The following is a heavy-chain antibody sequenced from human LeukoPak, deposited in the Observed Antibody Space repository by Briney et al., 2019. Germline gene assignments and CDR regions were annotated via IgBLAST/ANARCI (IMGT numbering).Heavy chain of an antibody. J-gene: IGHJ4*02. CDR3: ANTNYYDSSGYYIDY. CDR2: ISGSGGST. D-gene: IGHD3-22*01. V-gene: IGHV3-23*01. CDR1: GFTFSSYA. Sequence: GGSLRLSCAASGFTFSSYAMSWVRQAPGKGLERVSAISGSGGSTYYADSVKGRFTISRDNSKNTLYLQMNSLRAEDTAVYYCANTNYYDSSGYYIDYWGQGTLVTVSS.